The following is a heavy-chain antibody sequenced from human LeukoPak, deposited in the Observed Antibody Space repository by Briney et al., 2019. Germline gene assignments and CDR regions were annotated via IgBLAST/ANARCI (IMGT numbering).Heavy chain of an antibody. CDR2: ISYDGSNK. CDR1: GFTFSSYA. CDR3: AKLILGGWYFDY. V-gene: IGHV3-30*04. Sequence: GGSLRLSCAAFGFTFSSYAMHWVRQAPGKGLEWVAVISYDGSNKYYADSVKGRFTISRDNSKNTLYLQMNSLRAEDTAVYYCAKLILGGWYFDYWGQGTLVTVSS. J-gene: IGHJ4*02. D-gene: IGHD6-19*01.